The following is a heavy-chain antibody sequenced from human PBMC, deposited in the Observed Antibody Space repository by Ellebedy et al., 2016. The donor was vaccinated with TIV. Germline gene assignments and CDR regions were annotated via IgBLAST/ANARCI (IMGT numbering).Heavy chain of an antibody. Sequence: PGGSLRLSCAASGSTFSSIAMSWVRQAPGRGLEWVSTISAGGGTYYADSVNSRFTISRDNAKNTLYLQMNSMRAEYTAVYYWARDHYDSSGYYYPQNYYYYYGMDVWGQGTTVTVSS. CDR3: ARDHYDSSGYYYPQNYYYYYGMDV. CDR1: GSTFSSIA. CDR2: ISAGGGT. D-gene: IGHD3-22*01. J-gene: IGHJ6*01. V-gene: IGHV3-23*01.